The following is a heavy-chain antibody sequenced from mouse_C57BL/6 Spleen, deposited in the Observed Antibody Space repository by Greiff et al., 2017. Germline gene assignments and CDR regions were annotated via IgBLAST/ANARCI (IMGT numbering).Heavy chain of an antibody. Sequence: QVQLQQPGAELVMPGASVKLSCKASGYTFTSYWMHWVKQRPGQGLEWIGEIDPSDSYTNYNQKFKGKSTLTVDKSSSTAYMQRSSLTSEDSAVYYCARFYYGSSPGVWGTGTTVTVSS. J-gene: IGHJ1*03. CDR1: GYTFTSYW. CDR2: IDPSDSYT. D-gene: IGHD1-1*01. CDR3: ARFYYGSSPGV. V-gene: IGHV1-69*01.